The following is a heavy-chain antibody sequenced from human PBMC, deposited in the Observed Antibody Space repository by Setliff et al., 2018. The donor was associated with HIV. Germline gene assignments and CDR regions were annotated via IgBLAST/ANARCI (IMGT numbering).Heavy chain of an antibody. Sequence: SGPTLNPTQTLTLTCTFSGLSLSTSGVGVGWIRQSPGKALEWLAFIYWNNNKHYSTSLKSRLTVTKDTSKNRVVFTMTNMDPVDTATYYCAYSGRQLRGPYFDFWGQGTPVTVSS. CDR1: GLSLSTSGVG. CDR2: IYWNNNK. V-gene: IGHV2-5*01. J-gene: IGHJ4*02. D-gene: IGHD1-1*01. CDR3: AYSGRQLRGPYFDF.